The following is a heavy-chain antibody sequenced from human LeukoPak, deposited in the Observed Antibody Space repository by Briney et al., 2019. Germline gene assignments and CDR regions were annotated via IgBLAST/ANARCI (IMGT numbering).Heavy chain of an antibody. Sequence: GGSLRLSCAASGFTFDDYAMHWVRQAPGKGLEWVAVISYDGSNKYYADSVKGRFTISRDNSKNTLYLQMNSLRAEDTAVYYCAKSSGPGYAPDYWGQGTLVTVSS. V-gene: IGHV3-30*18. D-gene: IGHD2-2*01. CDR2: ISYDGSNK. J-gene: IGHJ4*02. CDR1: GFTFDDYA. CDR3: AKSSGPGYAPDY.